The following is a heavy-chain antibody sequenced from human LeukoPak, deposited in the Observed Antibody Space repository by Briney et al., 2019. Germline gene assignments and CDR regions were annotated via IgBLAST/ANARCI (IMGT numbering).Heavy chain of an antibody. J-gene: IGHJ1*01. D-gene: IGHD2-21*02. CDR2: INPDGRDT. Sequence: GGSLRLSCAASGFTFSNAWMNWVRQAPGKGLEWVAHINPDGRDTYYVDSVKGRFTISRDNAQNSMYLQMNSLRVEDTAVYYCTSWGDTTAEYFQRWGQGTLVTVSS. V-gene: IGHV3-7*01. CDR3: TSWGDTTAEYFQR. CDR1: GFTFSNAW.